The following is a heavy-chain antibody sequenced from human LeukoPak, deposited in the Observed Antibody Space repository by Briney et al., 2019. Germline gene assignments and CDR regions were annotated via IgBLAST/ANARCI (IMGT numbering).Heavy chain of an antibody. V-gene: IGHV3-21*01. CDR1: GFTFSSYS. Sequence: GGSLRLSCAASGFTFSSYSMNWVRQAPGKGLEWVSSISTSSSYIYYADSVKGRFTISRDNSKNTVYLQMNSLRPEDTAVYYCAKDLKRGYSYGYWAFTPGYWGQGTLVTVSS. CDR2: ISTSSSYI. J-gene: IGHJ4*02. CDR3: AKDLKRGYSYGYWAFTPGY. D-gene: IGHD5-18*01.